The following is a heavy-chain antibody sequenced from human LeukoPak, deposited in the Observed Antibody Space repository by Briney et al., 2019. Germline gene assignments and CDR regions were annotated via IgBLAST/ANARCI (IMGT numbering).Heavy chain of an antibody. V-gene: IGHV3-7*01. D-gene: IGHD1-26*01. CDR2: IKQDGSEK. CDR3: AREQTVGAPHIDY. CDR1: GFTFSSYW. Sequence: PGGSLRLPCAASGFTFSSYWMSWVRQAPGKGLEWVANIKQDGSEKYYVDSVKGRFTISRDNAKNSLYLQMNSLRAEDTAVYYCAREQTVGAPHIDYLGQGTLVTVSS. J-gene: IGHJ4*02.